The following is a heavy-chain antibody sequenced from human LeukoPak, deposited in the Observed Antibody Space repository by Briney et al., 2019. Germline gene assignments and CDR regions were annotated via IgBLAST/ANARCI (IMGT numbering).Heavy chain of an antibody. CDR2: INHSGST. D-gene: IGHD1-7*01. V-gene: IGHV4-34*01. Sequence: SETLSLTCAVYGGSFSGYYWSWIRQPPGKGLEWIGEINHSGSTNYNPSLKSRVTISVDTSKNQFSLKLSSVTAADTAVYYCAKGKLYGMDVWGQGTTVTVSS. CDR3: AKGKLYGMDV. J-gene: IGHJ6*02. CDR1: GGSFSGYY.